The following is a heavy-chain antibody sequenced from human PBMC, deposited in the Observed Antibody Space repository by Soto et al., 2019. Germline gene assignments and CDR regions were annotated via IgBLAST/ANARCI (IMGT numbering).Heavy chain of an antibody. J-gene: IGHJ4*02. CDR1: GFTFDDYA. CDR2: ISWNGGSK. CDR3: AKALGGVVTAVDY. D-gene: IGHD2-15*01. V-gene: IGHV3-9*01. Sequence: EVQLVESGGGLVQPGRSLRLSCAASGFTFDDYAMHWVRQAPGKGLEWVSGISWNGGSKGYADSVKGRFTISRDNAKNSLYLQMNSLRAEDTALYYCAKALGGVVTAVDYWGQGTLVTVSS.